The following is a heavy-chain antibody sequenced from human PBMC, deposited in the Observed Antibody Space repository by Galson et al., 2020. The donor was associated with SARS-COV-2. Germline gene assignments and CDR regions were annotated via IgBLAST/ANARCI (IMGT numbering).Heavy chain of an antibody. CDR2: ISANNADT. J-gene: IGHJ6*02. CDR1: GYTFFNFD. Sequence: ASVKVSCKASGYTFFNFDISWVRQAPGQGLEWIGWISANNADTNYAQKLQGRVTMTTDTSTSTAFMELRSLRSDDTAVYYCARGLKRFYESSGYYGHYYGMDVWGQGTTVTVSS. CDR3: ARGLKRFYESSGYYGHYYGMDV. V-gene: IGHV1-18*01. D-gene: IGHD3-22*01.